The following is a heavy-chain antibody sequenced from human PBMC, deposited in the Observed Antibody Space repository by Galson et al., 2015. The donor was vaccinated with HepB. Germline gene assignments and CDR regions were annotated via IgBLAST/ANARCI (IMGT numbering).Heavy chain of an antibody. Sequence: ETLSLTCAVYGGSFSSYYWSWIRQPAGKGLEWIGRIYTSGSTNYNPSLKSRVTMSVDTSKNQFSLKLSSVTAADTAVYYCARVAPSGQFDYWGQGTLVTVSS. CDR1: GGSFSSYY. D-gene: IGHD2-15*01. CDR2: IYTSGST. CDR3: ARVAPSGQFDY. V-gene: IGHV4-59*10. J-gene: IGHJ4*02.